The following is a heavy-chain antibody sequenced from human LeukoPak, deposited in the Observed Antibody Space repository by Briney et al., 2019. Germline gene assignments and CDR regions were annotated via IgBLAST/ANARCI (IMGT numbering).Heavy chain of an antibody. CDR3: ARDRGYCSSTSCYWFDY. CDR2: IISIFGTA. D-gene: IGHD2-2*01. J-gene: IGHJ4*02. CDR1: GGTYSIYA. Sequence: ASVKVSCKASGGTYSIYAISWVRQAPGQGLEWMGGIISIFGTANYAQKFQGRVTITADESTSTAYMELSSLRSEDTAVYHCARDRGYCSSTSCYWFDYWGQGTLVTVSS. V-gene: IGHV1-69*13.